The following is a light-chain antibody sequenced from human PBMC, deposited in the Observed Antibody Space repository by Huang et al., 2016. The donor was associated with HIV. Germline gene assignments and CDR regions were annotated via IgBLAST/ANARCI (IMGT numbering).Light chain of an antibody. Sequence: DIPMTQSPSSLSASVGDRVTITCRASQNIRTYLHWYKQRPGKAPNLLIYAASTLQSGVPSRFSGNGSGTDFTLTISGLQPEDSATYYCQQYSSNLRYTFGQGTKLEIK. V-gene: IGKV1-39*01. CDR2: AAS. CDR1: QNIRTY. CDR3: QQYSSNLRYT. J-gene: IGKJ2*01.